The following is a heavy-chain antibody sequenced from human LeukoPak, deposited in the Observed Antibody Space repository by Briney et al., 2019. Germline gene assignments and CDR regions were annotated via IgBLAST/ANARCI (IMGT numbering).Heavy chain of an antibody. V-gene: IGHV7-4-1*02. Sequence: ASVKVSCKASGYTFTSYAMNWVRQAPGQGLEWMGWINANTGNPTYAQGFTGRFVFSLDTSVSTAYLQISSLKAEDTAVYYCARAPLVWLPENFDYWGQGTLVTVSS. CDR3: ARAPLVWLPENFDY. D-gene: IGHD3/OR15-3a*01. CDR2: INANTGNP. CDR1: GYTFTSYA. J-gene: IGHJ4*02.